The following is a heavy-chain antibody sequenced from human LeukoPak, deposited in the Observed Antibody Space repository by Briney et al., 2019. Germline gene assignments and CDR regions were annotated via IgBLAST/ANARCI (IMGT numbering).Heavy chain of an antibody. CDR1: GGSISSYY. Sequence: SETLSLTCTVSGGSISSYYWSWIRQPPGKGLEWIGYIYYSGSTNYNPSLKSRVTISVDTSKNQFSLKLSSVTAADTAVYYCARGGDYYDSSGYQPDIWGQGTMVTVSS. CDR2: IYYSGST. J-gene: IGHJ3*02. D-gene: IGHD3-22*01. V-gene: IGHV4-59*01. CDR3: ARGGDYYDSSGYQPDI.